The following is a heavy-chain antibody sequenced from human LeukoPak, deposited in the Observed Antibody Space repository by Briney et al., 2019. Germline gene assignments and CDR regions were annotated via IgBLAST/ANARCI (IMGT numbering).Heavy chain of an antibody. CDR3: GILTLSPG. CDR2: ISYDGSNK. J-gene: IGHJ4*02. D-gene: IGHD1-14*01. CDR1: GFTFSSYA. V-gene: IGHV3-30*04. Sequence: GGSLRLSCAASGFTFSSYAMHWVRQAPGKGLEWVAVISYDGSNKYYADSVKGRFTISRDTAKNTLYLQMNSLRVDDTAVYYCGILTLSPGWGQGTLVTVSS.